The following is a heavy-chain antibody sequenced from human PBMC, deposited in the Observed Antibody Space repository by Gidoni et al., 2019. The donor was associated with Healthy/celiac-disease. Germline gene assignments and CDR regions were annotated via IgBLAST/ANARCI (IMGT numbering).Heavy chain of an antibody. D-gene: IGHD3-9*01. CDR2: ISSSSSYT. V-gene: IGHV3-11*06. CDR1: GFTFSDYY. CDR3: ARDLGVLRYFDWLDNWFDP. Sequence: QVQLVESGGGLVKPGGSLRLSCAASGFTFSDYYMSWIRQAPGKGLGWVSYISSSSSYTNYADSVKGRFTISRDNAKNSLYLQMNSLRAEDTAVYYCARDLGVLRYFDWLDNWFDPWGQGTLVTVSS. J-gene: IGHJ5*02.